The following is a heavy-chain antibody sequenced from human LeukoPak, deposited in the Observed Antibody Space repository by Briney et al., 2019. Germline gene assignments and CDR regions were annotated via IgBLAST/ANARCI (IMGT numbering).Heavy chain of an antibody. CDR1: GDSISSYY. V-gene: IGHV4-59*08. CDR2: IYYSGST. D-gene: IGHD6-19*01. CDR3: ARQGYTSGQGLRNNWFDP. J-gene: IGHJ5*02. Sequence: SETLSLTCTVSGDSISSYYWSWIRQPPEKALEGIGYIYYSGSTNYNPSLKSRVTISVDTSKNQFSLNLSPVTAADTAVYYCARQGYTSGQGLRNNWFDPWGQGSLVTVSS.